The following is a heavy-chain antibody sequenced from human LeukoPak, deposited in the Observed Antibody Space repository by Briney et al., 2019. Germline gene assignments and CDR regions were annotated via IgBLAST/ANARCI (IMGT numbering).Heavy chain of an antibody. J-gene: IGHJ5*02. CDR2: INPSGGST. CDR3: ARWRFLEWLQFDP. CDR1: GYTFTSYY. D-gene: IGHD3-3*01. Sequence: ASVKVSCKASGYTFTSYYMHWVRQAPGQGLEWMGIINPSGGSTSYAQKFQGRVTMTRDMSTSTVYMELSSLRSDDTAVYYCARWRFLEWLQFDPWGQGTLVTVSS. V-gene: IGHV1-46*01.